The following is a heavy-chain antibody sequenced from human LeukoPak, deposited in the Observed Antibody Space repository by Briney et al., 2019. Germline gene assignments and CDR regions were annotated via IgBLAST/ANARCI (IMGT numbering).Heavy chain of an antibody. V-gene: IGHV4-38-2*02. Sequence: SETLSLTCTVSGYSISSGYYWGWIRQPPGKGLEWIGSIYHSGSTYYNPSLKSRVTISVDTSKNQFSLKLSSVTAADTAVYYCARELRGTAMVKHKIYWFDPWGQGTLVTVSS. D-gene: IGHD5-18*01. CDR2: IYHSGST. CDR1: GYSISSGYY. CDR3: ARELRGTAMVKHKIYWFDP. J-gene: IGHJ5*02.